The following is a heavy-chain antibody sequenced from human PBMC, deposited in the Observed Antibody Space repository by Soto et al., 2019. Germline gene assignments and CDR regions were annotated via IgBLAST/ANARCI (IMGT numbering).Heavy chain of an antibody. CDR1: GFTFSDYY. V-gene: IGHV3-11*01. D-gene: IGHD6-13*01. CDR3: AREYSSHPALPTRVV. J-gene: IGHJ4*02. CDR2: ISSSGSTI. Sequence: PGGSLRLSCAASGFTFSDYYMSWIRQAPGKGLEWVSYISSSGSTIYYADSVKGRFTISRDNAKNSLYLQMNSLRAEDTAVYYCAREYSSHPALPTRVVWGQGTLVTVSS.